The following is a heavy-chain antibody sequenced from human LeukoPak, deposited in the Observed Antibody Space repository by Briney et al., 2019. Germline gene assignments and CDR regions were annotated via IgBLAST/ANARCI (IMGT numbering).Heavy chain of an antibody. D-gene: IGHD3-22*01. CDR1: GYIFTSYG. V-gene: IGHV1-18*01. Sequence: ASVKVSCKTSGYIFTSYGIGWVRRAPGQGLEWMGWISVYRGNRNFAQNLQGRVTLTTDTSTNTAYMELRSLTSDDTAVYYCGRVGYYDNGGDVFDVWGQGTKATVSS. CDR3: GRVGYYDNGGDVFDV. J-gene: IGHJ3*01. CDR2: ISVYRGNR.